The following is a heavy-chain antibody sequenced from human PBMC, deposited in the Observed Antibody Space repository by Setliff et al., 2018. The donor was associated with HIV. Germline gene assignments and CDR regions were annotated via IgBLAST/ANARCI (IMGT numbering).Heavy chain of an antibody. Sequence: YYWGWIRQPPGKGLEWIGFIYYSGSTYYYGGSTYYNPSLKSRVTISVDTSKNQFSLKLSSVTAADTAVYYCARHDTEYSSYPIDYWGQGNLVTVSS. J-gene: IGHJ4*02. V-gene: IGHV4-39*01. CDR1: YY. CDR3: ARHDTEYSSYPIDY. D-gene: IGHD6-6*01. CDR2: IYYSGSTYYYGGST.